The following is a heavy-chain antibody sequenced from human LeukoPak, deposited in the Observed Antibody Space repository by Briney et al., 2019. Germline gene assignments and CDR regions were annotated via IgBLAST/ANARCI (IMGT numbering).Heavy chain of an antibody. CDR1: GASVSSYF. CDR2: VYHSGSS. V-gene: IGHV4-59*02. J-gene: IGHJ4*02. D-gene: IGHD6-6*01. CDR3: AKLLGEEY. Sequence: SETLSLTCTVSGASVSSYFWSWIWQSPEKGLEWIGYVYHSGSSSSNPSLPSRVTISQDTSRNQVSLKMTSATAADTAVYYCAKLLGEEYWGQGTQVVVSS.